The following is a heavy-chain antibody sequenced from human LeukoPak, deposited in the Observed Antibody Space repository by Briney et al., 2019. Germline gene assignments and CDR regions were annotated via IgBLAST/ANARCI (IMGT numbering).Heavy chain of an antibody. V-gene: IGHV3-49*04. CDR1: GFTFGDYA. Sequence: PGGSLRPSCTAPGFTFGDYAVTWVRQAQGKGLEWVGFIASETYGGTAEYAASVKGRFTISRDDSNSIAYLQMNSLKTEDTAVYYCTRDQTPYYWGQGTLVTVSS. CDR2: IASETYGGTA. J-gene: IGHJ4*02. CDR3: TRDQTPYY.